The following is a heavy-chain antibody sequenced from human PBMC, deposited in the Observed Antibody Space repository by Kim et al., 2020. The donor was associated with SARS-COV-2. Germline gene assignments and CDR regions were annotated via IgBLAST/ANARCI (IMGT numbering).Heavy chain of an antibody. CDR3: ARDRIPTYSSSWLPSQSYYYYGMDV. Sequence: ASVKVSCKASGYTFTSYYMHWVRQAPGQGLEWMGIINPSGGSTSYAQKFQGRVTMTRDTSTSTVYMELSSLRSEDTAVYYCARDRIPTYSSSWLPSQSYYYYGMDVWGQGTTVTVSS. CDR1: GYTFTSYY. CDR2: INPSGGST. V-gene: IGHV1-46*01. J-gene: IGHJ6*02. D-gene: IGHD6-13*01.